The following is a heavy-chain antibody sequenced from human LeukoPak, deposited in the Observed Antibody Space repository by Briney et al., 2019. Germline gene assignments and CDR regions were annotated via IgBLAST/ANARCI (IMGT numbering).Heavy chain of an antibody. CDR2: MNPNSGNT. CDR1: GYTFTSYD. Sequence: ASVKVSCKASGYTFTSYDINWVRQATGQGLEWVGWMNPNSGNTGYAQKFQGRVTMTRNTSISTAYMELSSLRSEDTAVYYCAGLTYYYDSSGYPYAFDIWGQGTMVTVSS. J-gene: IGHJ3*02. D-gene: IGHD3-22*01. CDR3: AGLTYYYDSSGYPYAFDI. V-gene: IGHV1-8*01.